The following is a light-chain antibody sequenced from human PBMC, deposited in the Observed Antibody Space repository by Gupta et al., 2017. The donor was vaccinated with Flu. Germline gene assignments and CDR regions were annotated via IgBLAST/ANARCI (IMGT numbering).Light chain of an antibody. V-gene: IGKV3-20*01. CDR3: QHYGTSPT. CDR2: GAS. J-gene: IGKJ2*01. CDR1: QSVASY. Sequence: EIVLTQSPGTLSLSPGERATLSCRASQSVASYLAWYQQKTGQAPRLLIYGASSRATGIPDRFSGSGSGTDFSLTISRLEPEDFAVYYCQHYGTSPTLGQGTKLEIK.